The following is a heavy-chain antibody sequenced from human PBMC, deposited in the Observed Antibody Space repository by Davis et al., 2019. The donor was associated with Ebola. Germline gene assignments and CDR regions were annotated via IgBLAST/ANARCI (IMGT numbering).Heavy chain of an antibody. V-gene: IGHV3-23*01. J-gene: IGHJ4*02. CDR3: AEVRHIVVVIATYVDY. CDR1: GFTFSSYA. Sequence: GESLKISCAASGFTFSSYAMSWVRQAPGKGLEWVSAISGSGGSTYYADSVKGRFTISRDNSKNTLYLQMNSLRAEDTAVYYCAEVRHIVVVIATYVDYWGQGTLVTVSS. D-gene: IGHD2-21*01. CDR2: ISGSGGST.